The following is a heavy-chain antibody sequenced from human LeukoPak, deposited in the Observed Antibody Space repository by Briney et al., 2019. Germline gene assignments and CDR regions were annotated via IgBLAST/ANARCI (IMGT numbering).Heavy chain of an antibody. CDR2: IGTAGDT. CDR3: ARRGAKMGFDY. J-gene: IGHJ4*02. CDR1: GFTFSSYD. D-gene: IGHD3-10*01. V-gene: IGHV3-13*01. Sequence: PGGSLRLSCAASGFTFSSYDMHWVRQATGKGLEWVSAIGTAGDTYYPGSVKGRFTISRENAKNSLYLQMNSLRAGDTAVYYCARRGAKMGFDYWGQGTLVTVSS.